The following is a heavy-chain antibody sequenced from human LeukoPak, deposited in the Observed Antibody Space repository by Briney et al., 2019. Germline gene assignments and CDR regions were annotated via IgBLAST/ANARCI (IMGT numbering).Heavy chain of an antibody. CDR3: AKDYLNWFDP. V-gene: IGHV4-39*02. D-gene: IGHD2/OR15-2a*01. CDR1: GGSISSSSYY. Sequence: SETLSLTCTVSGGSISSSSYYWGWIRQTPGKGLEWIGNIYYSGNTYHNPSLKSRVTISVDTSKNQFSLKLDSVTAADTAVYYCAKDYLNWFDPWGQGTLVTVSS. J-gene: IGHJ5*02. CDR2: IYYSGNT.